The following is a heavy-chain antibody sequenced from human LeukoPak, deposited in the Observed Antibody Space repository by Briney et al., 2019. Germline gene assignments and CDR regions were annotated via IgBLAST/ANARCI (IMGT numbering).Heavy chain of an antibody. Sequence: GGPLRLSCAASGFTFSSYAMSWVRQAPGKGLEWVSAISGSGGSTYYADSVKGRFTISRDNSKNTLYLQMNSLRAEDTAVYYCAKDLGYSSSWTGVDYWGQGTLVTVSS. D-gene: IGHD6-13*01. CDR3: AKDLGYSSSWTGVDY. CDR1: GFTFSSYA. CDR2: ISGSGGST. J-gene: IGHJ4*02. V-gene: IGHV3-23*01.